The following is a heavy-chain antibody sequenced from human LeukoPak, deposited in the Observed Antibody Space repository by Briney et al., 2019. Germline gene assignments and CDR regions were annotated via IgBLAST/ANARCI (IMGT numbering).Heavy chain of an antibody. D-gene: IGHD2-8*02. CDR1: GFTFSNAW. CDR2: IKSKTDGRTT. Sequence: GGSLRLSCAASGFTFSNAWMSWVRQAPGKGLEWVGRIKSKTDGRTTDYAAPVKGRFTISRDDSKNTLYLQMNSLKTEDTAVYYCTTDPGPADYDYWGQGTLVTVSS. V-gene: IGHV3-15*01. J-gene: IGHJ4*02. CDR3: TTDPGPADYDY.